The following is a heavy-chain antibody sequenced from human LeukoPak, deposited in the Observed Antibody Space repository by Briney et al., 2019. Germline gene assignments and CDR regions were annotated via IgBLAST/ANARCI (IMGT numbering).Heavy chain of an antibody. V-gene: IGHV1-2*02. D-gene: IGHD3-22*01. Sequence: GASVKVSCKASGYTFTDYYMHWVRQAPGQGLEWMGWINPNSGGTNYAQKFQGRVTMTRDTSISTAYMELSRLRSDDTAVYYCARDYDSSGNYGMDVWGQGTTVTVSS. CDR2: INPNSGGT. CDR1: GYTFTDYY. CDR3: ARDYDSSGNYGMDV. J-gene: IGHJ6*02.